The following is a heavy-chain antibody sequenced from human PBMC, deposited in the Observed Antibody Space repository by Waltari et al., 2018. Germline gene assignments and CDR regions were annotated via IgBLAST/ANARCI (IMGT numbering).Heavy chain of an antibody. Sequence: QVPLQESCPSLLKPAETLYLICTVSGGHLSGFYWSWVRQPPGKGLDWIGYIYYTGSTNFNPSLKSRVTMSVDTSKNQFSLKLSSVTAADTAFYYCARGGGGDWEWFDPWGQGTLVTVSS. J-gene: IGHJ5*02. V-gene: IGHV4-59*01. CDR3: ARGGGGDWEWFDP. CDR2: IYYTGST. CDR1: GGHLSGFY. D-gene: IGHD2-21*02.